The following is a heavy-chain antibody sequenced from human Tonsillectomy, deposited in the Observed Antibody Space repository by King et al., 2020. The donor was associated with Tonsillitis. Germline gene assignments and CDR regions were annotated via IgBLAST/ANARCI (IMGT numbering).Heavy chain of an antibody. D-gene: IGHD3-3*01. CDR1: GFTFSSYW. CDR2: IKQDGSEE. CDR3: ARPRYYGDDAFDI. V-gene: IGHV3-7*03. J-gene: IGHJ3*02. Sequence: QLVQSGGGWVQPGGSLRLSCAASGFTFSSYWMSWVRQAPGKGLEWVANIKQDGSEEWYVDSVKGRFTISRDNAKNSLYLQMNSLRDEDTAMYYCARPRYYGDDAFDIWGQGTVVTVSS.